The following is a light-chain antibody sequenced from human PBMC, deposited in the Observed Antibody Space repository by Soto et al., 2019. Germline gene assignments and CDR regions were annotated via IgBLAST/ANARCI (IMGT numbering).Light chain of an antibody. V-gene: IGKV1-39*01. CDR2: AVS. J-gene: IGKJ1*01. CDR1: QNIDKF. CDR3: QQTYPVPWT. Sequence: DIQMTQSPSSLSASVGDRVTITCRASQNIDKFLFWYQQKPGKGPKLLIYAVSTLQGGVPSRFSGSGSGTDFTLTLSSLQPEDFATYYCQQTYPVPWTFGQGTKVEIK.